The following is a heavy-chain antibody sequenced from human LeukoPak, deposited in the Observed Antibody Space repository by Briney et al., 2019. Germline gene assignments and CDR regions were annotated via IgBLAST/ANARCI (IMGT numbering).Heavy chain of an antibody. J-gene: IGHJ4*02. CDR1: GINVSSSY. CDR2: IYSGGGT. Sequence: GGSLRLSCAASGINVSSSYLSWVRQVPGKGLEWVSFIYSGGGTYSTDSVKGRFTISRDNSKNMLYLQMNSLRAEDTAAYYCAGYSSGYYLDYWGQGTLVTVSS. V-gene: IGHV3-53*01. D-gene: IGHD3-3*01. CDR3: AGYSSGYYLDY.